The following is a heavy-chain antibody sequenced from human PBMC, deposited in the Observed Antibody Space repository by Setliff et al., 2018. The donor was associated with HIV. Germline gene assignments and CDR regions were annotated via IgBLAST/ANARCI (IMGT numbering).Heavy chain of an antibody. CDR1: GGTFSSYA. J-gene: IGHJ4*02. Sequence: SVKVSCKASGGTFSSYAINWVRQAPGQGPEWMGGIIPIFATANYAQKFQGRVTITADESTSTAYMELISLRSEDTAVYYCARDSGSGWYGGDYWGQGTLVTVSS. CDR3: ARDSGSGWYGGDY. CDR2: IIPIFATA. V-gene: IGHV1-69*13. D-gene: IGHD6-19*01.